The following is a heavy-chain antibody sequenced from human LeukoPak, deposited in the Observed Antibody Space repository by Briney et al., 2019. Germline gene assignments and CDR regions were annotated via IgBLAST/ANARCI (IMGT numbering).Heavy chain of an antibody. Sequence: PSETLSLTCTVSGGSISSYYWSWIRQPPGKGLEWIGYIYHSGTTWHYNPSLSSRITMSVDTSKNQFSLKLNSVTAADTAVYYCARDVGGKYYFDYWGQGTLVTVSS. CDR1: GGSISSYY. V-gene: IGHV4-59*12. CDR2: IYHSGTTW. J-gene: IGHJ4*02. CDR3: ARDVGGKYYFDY. D-gene: IGHD2-15*01.